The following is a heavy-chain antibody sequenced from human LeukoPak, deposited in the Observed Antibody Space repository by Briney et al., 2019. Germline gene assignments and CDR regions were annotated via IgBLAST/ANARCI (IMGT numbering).Heavy chain of an antibody. J-gene: IGHJ6*04. D-gene: IGHD1-26*01. CDR3: ASGMGGPYYYYYGMDV. CDR1: GGSFSGYY. Sequence: SETLSLTCAVYGGSFSGYYWSWIRQPPGKGLEWIGGVNHSGSTNYNPSLKSRVTISVDTSKNQFSLKLSSVTAADTAVYYCASGMGGPYYYYYGMDVWGKGTTVTVSS. V-gene: IGHV4-34*01. CDR2: VNHSGST.